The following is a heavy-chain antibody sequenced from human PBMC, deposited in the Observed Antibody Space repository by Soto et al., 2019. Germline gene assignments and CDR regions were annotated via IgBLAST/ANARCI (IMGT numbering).Heavy chain of an antibody. CDR1: GFTFSSYS. CDR3: ARDPYYDILAAEGQDAFDI. D-gene: IGHD3-9*01. V-gene: IGHV3-48*02. CDR2: ISSSSTI. J-gene: IGHJ3*02. Sequence: GGSLRLSCAASGFTFSSYSMNWVRQAPGKGLEWVSYISSSSTIYYADSVKGRFTISRDNAKNSLYLQMNSLRDEDTAVYYCARDPYYDILAAEGQDAFDIWGQGTMVTVSS.